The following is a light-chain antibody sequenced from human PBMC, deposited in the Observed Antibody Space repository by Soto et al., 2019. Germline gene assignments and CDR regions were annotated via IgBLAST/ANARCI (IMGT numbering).Light chain of an antibody. CDR2: GAS. CDR3: QQYTNWPPYT. V-gene: IGKV3-15*01. CDR1: QSVSSN. Sequence: EIVMTQSAATLSVSPGERATLSCRAGQSVSSNLAWYQQKPGQAPRLLLYGASTRATGIPARFSGSGSGTEFTLTISSLQSEDFAVYYWQQYTNWPPYTFGQGTKLEI. J-gene: IGKJ2*01.